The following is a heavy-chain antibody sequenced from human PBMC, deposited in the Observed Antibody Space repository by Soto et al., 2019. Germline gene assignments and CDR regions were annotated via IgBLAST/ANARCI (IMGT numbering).Heavy chain of an antibody. Sequence: QVQLVQSVAEVKKPGASVKVSCKASGYTFRNYGIRWGRQAPGQGLEWMGWISVYNGNTNYPQKLQGRVTRTTDTSTRTAYMEMRSLRSDDTAVYYCDRVADTNPQDYWGQGTLVTVSS. J-gene: IGHJ4*02. CDR3: DRVADTNPQDY. CDR1: GYTFRNYG. D-gene: IGHD2-15*01. CDR2: ISVYNGNT. V-gene: IGHV1-18*04.